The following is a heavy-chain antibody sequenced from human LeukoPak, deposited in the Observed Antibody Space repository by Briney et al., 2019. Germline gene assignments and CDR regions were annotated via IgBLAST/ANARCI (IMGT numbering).Heavy chain of an antibody. J-gene: IGHJ2*01. CDR1: GFTFSSYA. Sequence: GGSLRLSCAASGFTFSSYAMHWVRQAPGKGLEWVAVISYDGSNKYYADSVKGRFTISRDNSKNTLYLQMNSLRAEDTAMYYCARDGGSYGIAYWYFDLWGRGTLVTVSS. V-gene: IGHV3-30-3*01. CDR3: ARDGGSYGIAYWYFDL. CDR2: ISYDGSNK. D-gene: IGHD1-26*01.